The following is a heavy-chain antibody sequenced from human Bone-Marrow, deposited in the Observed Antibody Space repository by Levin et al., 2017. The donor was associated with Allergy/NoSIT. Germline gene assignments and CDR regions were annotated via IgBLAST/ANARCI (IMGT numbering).Heavy chain of an antibody. Sequence: GESLKISCKGYGYSFPTYWIAWVRQRPGKGLEWMGIIHPTDSDTRYSPSFQGQVTISADNSITTAYLQWTSLKASDTAIYYCARQRDVATDIFRAADYYSGVDVWGHGTAITVSS. D-gene: IGHD5-24*01. CDR3: ARQRDVATDIFRAADYYSGVDV. CDR1: GYSFPTYW. J-gene: IGHJ6*02. V-gene: IGHV5-51*01. CDR2: IHPTDSDT.